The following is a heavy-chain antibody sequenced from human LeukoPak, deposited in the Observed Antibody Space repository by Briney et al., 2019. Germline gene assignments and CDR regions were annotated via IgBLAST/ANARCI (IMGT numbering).Heavy chain of an antibody. Sequence: GGSLRLSCAASGFTFSDYYMSWIRQAPGKGLEWVSYISSSGSTICYADSVKGRFTISRDNAKSSLYLQMNSLRAEDTAVYYCARGRGYSSSWYLFDYWGQGTLVTVSS. CDR1: GFTFSDYY. J-gene: IGHJ4*02. CDR2: ISSSGSTI. CDR3: ARGRGYSSSWYLFDY. V-gene: IGHV3-11*01. D-gene: IGHD6-13*01.